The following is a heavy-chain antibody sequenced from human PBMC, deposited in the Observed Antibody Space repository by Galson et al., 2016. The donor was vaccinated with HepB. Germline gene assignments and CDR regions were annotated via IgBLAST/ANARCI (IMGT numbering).Heavy chain of an antibody. CDR3: ARRIDSRGEPCFDY. D-gene: IGHD1-26*01. J-gene: IGHJ4*02. V-gene: IGHV2-5*02. CDR2: IYWDDDR. CDR1: GQSLQDSKVG. Sequence: PALVKPTQTLTLTCTVSGQSLQDSKVGVGWIRQPPGKAPEWLGIIYWDDDRRYSPSLKNRISIAQDMSKNEVVLTLANVEPGDTGTYYCARRIDSRGEPCFDYWGQAILVTVAP.